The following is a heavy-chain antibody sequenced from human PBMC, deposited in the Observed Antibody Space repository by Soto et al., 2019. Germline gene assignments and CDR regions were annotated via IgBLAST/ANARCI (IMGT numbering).Heavy chain of an antibody. J-gene: IGHJ5*02. CDR3: ARDSGWYGGYNWFDP. V-gene: IGHV1-46*01. D-gene: IGHD6-19*01. CDR2: INPSGGST. Sequence: ASAKVSCKASGYTFTSYYMHWVRQAPGQGLEWMGIINPSGGSTSYAQKFQGRVTMTRDTSTSTVYMELSSLRSEDTAVYYCARDSGWYGGYNWFDPWGQGTLVTVSS. CDR1: GYTFTSYY.